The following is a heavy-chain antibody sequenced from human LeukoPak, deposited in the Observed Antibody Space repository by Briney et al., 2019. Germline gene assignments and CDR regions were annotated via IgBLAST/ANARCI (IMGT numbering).Heavy chain of an antibody. Sequence: GGSLRLSCAASGFTVSRNYMSWVRQAPGKGLEWVSVISASGTTHYADSMKGQFTISRDNSKNTVYLQLSSLRPEDTAVYYCAKARVTTGYYMQVDYWGQGTLVTVSS. CDR2: ISASGTT. D-gene: IGHD3-9*01. CDR3: AKARVTTGYYMQVDY. V-gene: IGHV3-53*01. J-gene: IGHJ4*02. CDR1: GFTVSRNY.